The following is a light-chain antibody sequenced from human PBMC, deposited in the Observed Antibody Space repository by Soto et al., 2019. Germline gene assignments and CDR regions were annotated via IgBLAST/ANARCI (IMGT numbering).Light chain of an antibody. J-gene: IGKJ1*01. V-gene: IGKV1-6*01. CDR3: LQYYNFSWT. Sequence: MTQSPATLSVSLGGRATLSCRASQSVSTDLAWYQQKPGEAPKLLIFAASNLQSGVPSRFSGSGSVTDFTLAITGLQPEDFATYYCLQYYNFSWTFGQGTKGDIK. CDR2: AAS. CDR1: QSVSTD.